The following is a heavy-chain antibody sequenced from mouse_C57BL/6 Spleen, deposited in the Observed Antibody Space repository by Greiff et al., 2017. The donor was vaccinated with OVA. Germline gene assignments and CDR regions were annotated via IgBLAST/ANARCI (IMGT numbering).Heavy chain of an antibody. Sequence: ESGPGLVKPSQSLSLTCSVTGYSITSGYYWNWIRQFPGNKLEWMGYISYDGSNNYNPSLKNRISITRDTSKNQFFLKLNSVTTEDTATYYCAREVYSNPWYFDVWGTGTTVTVSS. CDR3: AREVYSNPWYFDV. V-gene: IGHV3-6*01. D-gene: IGHD2-5*01. CDR2: ISYDGSN. CDR1: GYSITSGYY. J-gene: IGHJ1*03.